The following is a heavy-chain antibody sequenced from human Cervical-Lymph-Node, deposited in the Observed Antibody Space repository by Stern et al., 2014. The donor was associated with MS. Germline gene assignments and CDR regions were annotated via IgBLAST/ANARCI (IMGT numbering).Heavy chain of an antibody. CDR2: INPRGGST. J-gene: IGHJ4*02. Sequence: VQLVESGAEVKKPGASVKGSCKASGYTFTSYYMHWVRQAPGQGLEWMGIINPRGGSTSYAQKFQGRVTMTRDTSTSTVYMELSSLRSEDTAVYYCAREGSGWYKALGYWGQGTLVTVSS. V-gene: IGHV1-46*01. CDR3: AREGSGWYKALGY. CDR1: GYTFTSYY. D-gene: IGHD6-19*01.